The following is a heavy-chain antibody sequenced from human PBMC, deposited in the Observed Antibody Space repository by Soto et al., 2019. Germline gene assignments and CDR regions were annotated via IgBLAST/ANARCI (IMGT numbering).Heavy chain of an antibody. CDR2: ISGSGGST. CDR1: GFTFSSYA. D-gene: IGHD5-12*01. CDR3: AKSSFSGYDDY. Sequence: GESLKISCAASGFTFSSYAMSWVRQAPGKGLEWVSAISGSGGSTYYADSVKGRFTISRDNSKNTLYLQMNSLRAEDTAVYYCAKSSFSGYDDYWGQGTLVTVSS. V-gene: IGHV3-23*01. J-gene: IGHJ4*02.